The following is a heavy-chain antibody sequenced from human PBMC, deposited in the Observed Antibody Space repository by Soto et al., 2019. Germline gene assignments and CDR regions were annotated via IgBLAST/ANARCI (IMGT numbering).Heavy chain of an antibody. CDR3: AKGQHTDDFTRCDP. D-gene: IGHD1-1*01. CDR2: ISGSGDST. V-gene: IGHV3-23*01. CDR1: GFTFSSYT. J-gene: IGHJ5*02. Sequence: EVQLLESGGGVMQPGGSLRLSCAASGFTFSSYTMTWVRQAPGTGLEWVSGISGSGDSTYYADSVMGRFTISRDNSKNTLYLQLHSLRDEDTVVYYCAKGQHTDDFTRCDPWGQGTLVTVSS.